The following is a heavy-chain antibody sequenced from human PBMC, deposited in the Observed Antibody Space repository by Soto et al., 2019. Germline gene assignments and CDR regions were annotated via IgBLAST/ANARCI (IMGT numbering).Heavy chain of an antibody. CDR2: ISYDGSNK. D-gene: IGHD3-22*01. Sequence: QVQLVESGGGVVQPGRSLRLSCAASGFTFSSYAMHWVRQAPGKGLEWVAVISYDGSNKYYADSVKGRFTISRDNSKNTLYLQMNSLRAEDTAVYYCARDGHYYDSSGYYYWGQGPLVTVSS. J-gene: IGHJ4*02. V-gene: IGHV3-30-3*01. CDR1: GFTFSSYA. CDR3: ARDGHYYDSSGYYY.